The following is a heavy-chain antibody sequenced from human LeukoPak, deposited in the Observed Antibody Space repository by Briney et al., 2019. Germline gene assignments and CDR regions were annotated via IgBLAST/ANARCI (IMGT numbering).Heavy chain of an antibody. V-gene: IGHV3-7*01. J-gene: IGHJ3*02. CDR3: VRHAYYVFDI. CDR2: IKKQGSEK. Sequence: GGSLRLSCAASGFTFSSHAMHWVRQAPGKGLEWVANIKKQGSEKYYVDSVKGRFTIARDNAKNSLYLQMNNLRAEDTAMYYCVRHAYYVFDIWGQGTMVTVSS. CDR1: GFTFSSHA. D-gene: IGHD3-10*01.